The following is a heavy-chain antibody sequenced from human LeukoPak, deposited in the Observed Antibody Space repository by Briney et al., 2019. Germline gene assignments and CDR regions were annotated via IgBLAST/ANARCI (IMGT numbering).Heavy chain of an antibody. CDR1: GFTFSNVW. Sequence: TTGGSLRLSFVSSGFTFSNVWMSWVRQAPGKGLEWVGRIITKTDGGTTDYAAPVKGRFTISRDDSKNTLYLQMNSLKTEDTVVYHYTTQSDIWGQGTLVTVSS. CDR2: IITKTDGGTT. CDR3: TTQSDI. V-gene: IGHV3-15*01. D-gene: IGHD2-15*01. J-gene: IGHJ4*02.